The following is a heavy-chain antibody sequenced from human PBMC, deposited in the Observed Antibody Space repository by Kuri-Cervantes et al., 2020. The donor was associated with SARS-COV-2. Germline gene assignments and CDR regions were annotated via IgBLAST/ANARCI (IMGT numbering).Heavy chain of an antibody. CDR1: GFTFSSYA. CDR3: ARLVTMISWLGY. Sequence: GRSLGLCCAASGFTFSSYAMHWVRQAPGKGLEYVSAISSNGGSTYYADSVKGRFTISRDNSKNTLYLQMGSLRAEDMAVYNCARLVTMISWLGYWGQGTLVTVSS. CDR2: ISSNGGST. V-gene: IGHV3-64*02. D-gene: IGHD3-22*01. J-gene: IGHJ4*02.